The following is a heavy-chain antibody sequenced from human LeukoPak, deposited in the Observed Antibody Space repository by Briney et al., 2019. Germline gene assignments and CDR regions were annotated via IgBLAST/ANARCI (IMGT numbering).Heavy chain of an antibody. V-gene: IGHV3-30*03. CDR2: ISYDGSNK. D-gene: IGHD5-18*01. CDR3: ASTVDTAVSTTFDY. Sequence: GGSLRLSCAASGFTFSSYGMHWVRQAPGKGLEWVAVISYDGSNKYYADSVKGRFTISRDNSKNTLYLQMNSLRAEDTAVYYCASTVDTAVSTTFDYWGQGTLVTVSS. J-gene: IGHJ4*02. CDR1: GFTFSSYG.